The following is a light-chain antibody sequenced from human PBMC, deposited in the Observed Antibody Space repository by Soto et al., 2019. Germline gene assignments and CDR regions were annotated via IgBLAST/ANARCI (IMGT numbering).Light chain of an antibody. CDR3: LLSYNGPYV. V-gene: IGLV7-46*01. Sequence: QAVVTQEPSLTVSPGGTVTLSCGSSTGAVTNGHYPYWIQQKPGQAPRTLIYDTTNRHSWTPARFSGSPLGGKAALTLSGAQREDEAEYYCLLSYNGPYVFGTGTKVTAL. CDR1: TGAVTNGHY. CDR2: DTT. J-gene: IGLJ1*01.